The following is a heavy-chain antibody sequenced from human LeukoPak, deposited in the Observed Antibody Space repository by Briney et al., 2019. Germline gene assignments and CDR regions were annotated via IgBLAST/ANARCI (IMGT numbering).Heavy chain of an antibody. D-gene: IGHD3-10*01. CDR2: IYPGDSDT. J-gene: IGHJ5*02. CDR1: GYSFTSYW. V-gene: IGHV5-51*01. Sequence: GESLKISCKGSGYSFTSYWIGWVRQMPGKGLEWMGIIYPGDSDTRYSPSFQGQVTISADKSISTAYLQWSSLKASDTAMYYCARQGSQVLWFGALENWFDPWGQGTLVTVSS. CDR3: ARQGSQVLWFGALENWFDP.